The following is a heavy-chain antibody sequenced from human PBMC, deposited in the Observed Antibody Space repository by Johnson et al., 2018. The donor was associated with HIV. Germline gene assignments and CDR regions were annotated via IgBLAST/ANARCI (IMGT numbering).Heavy chain of an antibody. V-gene: IGHV3-30-3*01. CDR1: GFTFSSYA. J-gene: IGHJ3*02. D-gene: IGHD7-27*01. CDR3: AKDRNWGASGAFDI. CDR2: ISYDGSNK. Sequence: QVQLVESGGGVVQPGRSLRLSCAASGFTFSSYAMHWVRQAPGKGLEWVAVISYDGSNKYYADSVKGRFTISRDNSNNTRYLQMDSLRAEDTAVYYCAKDRNWGASGAFDIWGQGTMVTVSS.